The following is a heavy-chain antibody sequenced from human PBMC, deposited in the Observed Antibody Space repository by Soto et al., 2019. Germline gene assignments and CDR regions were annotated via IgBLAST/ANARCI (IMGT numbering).Heavy chain of an antibody. CDR1: GFTFSSYA. Sequence: GGSLRISCAACGFTFSSYAMSWVRQAPGRRLEWVSAISGSGGSTYYADSVKGRFTISRDNSKNTLYLQMNSLRAEDTAVSYCAKDYHCSVGSCYAVFDYWGQGTLVTVSS. J-gene: IGHJ4*02. CDR2: ISGSGGST. V-gene: IGHV3-23*01. D-gene: IGHD2-15*01. CDR3: AKDYHCSVGSCYAVFDY.